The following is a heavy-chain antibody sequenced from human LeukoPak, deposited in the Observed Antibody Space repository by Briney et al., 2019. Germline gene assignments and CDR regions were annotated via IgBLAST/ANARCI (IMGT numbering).Heavy chain of an antibody. J-gene: IGHJ4*02. CDR3: AREAKFWSGYYCY. CDR2: ISSSGSTI. Sequence: KPGGSLRLSCAASGFTFSDYHMSWIRQAPGKGLEWVSYISSSGSTIYYADSVKGRFTISRDNAKNSLYLQMNSLRAEDTAVYYCAREAKFWSGYYCYWGQGTLVTVSS. D-gene: IGHD3-3*01. CDR1: GFTFSDYH. V-gene: IGHV3-11*01.